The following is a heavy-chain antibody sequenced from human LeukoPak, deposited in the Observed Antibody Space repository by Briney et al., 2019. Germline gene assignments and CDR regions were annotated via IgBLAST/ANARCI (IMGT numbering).Heavy chain of an antibody. J-gene: IGHJ4*02. V-gene: IGHV3-23*01. CDR1: GFTFSSYA. CDR3: AKGKTYYSSGWYYFDY. CDR2: ISGSGGST. Sequence: GGSLRLSCAASGFTFSSYAMSWVRQAPGKGLEWVSAISGSGGSTYYADSVKGRFTISRDNSKNTLYLQMNSLRAEDTAVYYCAKGKTYYSSGWYYFDYWDQGTLVTVSS. D-gene: IGHD6-19*01.